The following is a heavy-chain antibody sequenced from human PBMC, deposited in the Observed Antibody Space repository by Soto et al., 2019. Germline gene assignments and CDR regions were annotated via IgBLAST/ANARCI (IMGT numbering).Heavy chain of an antibody. V-gene: IGHV4-31*03. CDR2: IYYSGST. D-gene: IGHD3-22*01. Sequence: QVQLQESGPGLVKPSQTLPCTCTVSGGSISSGGYYWSWIRQHPGKGLEWIGYIYYSGSTYYNPSLKSRVTISVDTSKNQFSLKLSSVTAADTAVYYCARDATLNLSSGYFTGAFDIRGQGTMVTVSS. CDR3: ARDATLNLSSGYFTGAFDI. CDR1: GGSISSGGYY. J-gene: IGHJ3*02.